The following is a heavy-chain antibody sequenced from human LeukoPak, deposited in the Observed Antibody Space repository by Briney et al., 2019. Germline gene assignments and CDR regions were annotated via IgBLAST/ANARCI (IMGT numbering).Heavy chain of an antibody. CDR2: INWNGGST. CDR3: ARVRRGGDPVVTPYYYYMDV. V-gene: IGHV3-20*04. Sequence: GGSLRLSCAASGFTFDDYGMSWVRQAPGKGLEWVSGINWNGGSTGYADSVKGRFTISRDNAKNSLYLQMNSLRAEDTAVYYCARVRRGGDPVVTPYYYYMDVWGKGTTVTVSS. CDR1: GFTFDDYG. D-gene: IGHD3-22*01. J-gene: IGHJ6*03.